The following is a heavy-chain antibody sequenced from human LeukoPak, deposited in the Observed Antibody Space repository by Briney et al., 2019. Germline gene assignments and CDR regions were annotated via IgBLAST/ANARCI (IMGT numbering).Heavy chain of an antibody. CDR3: ARYCTSTTCILRGFDY. CDR2: IYHTGSA. J-gene: IGHJ4*02. CDR1: GGFISRHY. Sequence: SETLSLTCTVSGGFISRHYWSWIRQPPGKGLEWIANIYHTGSAHYNPSLKSRVTISVDTSKNQFSLKLSSVTAADTAVYYCARYCTSTTCILRGFDYWGQGTLVTVSS. V-gene: IGHV4-59*08. D-gene: IGHD2-2*01.